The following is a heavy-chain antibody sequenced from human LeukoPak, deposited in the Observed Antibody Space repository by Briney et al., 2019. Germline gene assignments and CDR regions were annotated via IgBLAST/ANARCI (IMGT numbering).Heavy chain of an antibody. V-gene: IGHV4-61*02. D-gene: IGHD5-18*01. CDR3: ARDFGYSYGYNWFDP. CDR2: IYTSGST. CDR1: GGSISSGSYY. Sequence: SETLSLTCTVSGGSISSGSYYWSWIRQPAGKGLEWIGRIYTSGSTNYNPSLKSRVTISVDTSKNQFSLKLSPVTAADTAVYYCARDFGYSYGYNWFDPWGQGTLVTVSS. J-gene: IGHJ5*02.